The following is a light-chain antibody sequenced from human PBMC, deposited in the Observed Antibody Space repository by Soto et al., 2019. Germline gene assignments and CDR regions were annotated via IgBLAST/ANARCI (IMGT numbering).Light chain of an antibody. CDR1: QGVDNY. V-gene: IGKV3-20*01. Sequence: EIVLTQSPGTLSLSPGERATLSCRASQGVDNYLAWYQQKPLQAPRLLIYGASSRATGIPDRFSGSGYGTDFTLTISSLEREDFAVYYCHQYDVSPVTFGQGTTVEIK. CDR2: GAS. CDR3: HQYDVSPVT. J-gene: IGKJ1*01.